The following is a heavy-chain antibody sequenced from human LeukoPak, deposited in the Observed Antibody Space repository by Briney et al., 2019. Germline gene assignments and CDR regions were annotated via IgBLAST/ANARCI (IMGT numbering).Heavy chain of an antibody. V-gene: IGHV5-51*01. CDR2: IYPGDSDT. CDR1: GYSFTSYW. Sequence: GESLKISCKGSGYSFTSYWIGWVRQMPGKGLEWMGIIYPGDSDTRYSPSFQGQVTISADKSISTAYLQWSSLKASDTAMYYCARRGDIVATIEDAFDIWGQGTMVTVSS. CDR3: ARRGDIVATIEDAFDI. D-gene: IGHD5-12*01. J-gene: IGHJ3*02.